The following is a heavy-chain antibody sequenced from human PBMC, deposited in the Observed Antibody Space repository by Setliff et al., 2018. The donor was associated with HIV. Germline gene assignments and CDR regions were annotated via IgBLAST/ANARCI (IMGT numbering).Heavy chain of an antibody. Sequence: GGSLRLSCAASGFSFSTYGMHWVRQAPGKGLVWVALIWYDESLNYYADSVKGRFTISRDNSKKTLFLQMNSLRAEDTGVYYCARSATNYNYYYYGMDVWGQGTTVTVSS. CDR2: IWYDESLN. J-gene: IGHJ6*02. CDR3: ARSATNYNYYYYGMDV. V-gene: IGHV3-33*01. CDR1: GFSFSTYG. D-gene: IGHD4-4*01.